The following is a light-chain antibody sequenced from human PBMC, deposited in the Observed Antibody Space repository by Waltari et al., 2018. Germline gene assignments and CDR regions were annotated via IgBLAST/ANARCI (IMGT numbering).Light chain of an antibody. V-gene: IGLV2-14*03. CDR1: RRDVGGYNA. CDR3: SSYTSSISYV. Sequence: QSALTQPASVSGSPGQSIPISCTGTRRDVGGYNAVPWYQQHPGKAPKRMIYDVVSRPSGVPNRFSGSKSGNTASLVISGLQADDEADYYCSSYTSSISYVFGTGTKVTVL. J-gene: IGLJ1*01. CDR2: DVV.